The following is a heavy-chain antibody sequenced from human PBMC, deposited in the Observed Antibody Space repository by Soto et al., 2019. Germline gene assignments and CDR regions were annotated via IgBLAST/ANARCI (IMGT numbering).Heavy chain of an antibody. CDR3: AKAQYTGISKTLDY. CDR2: ISESGAIT. Sequence: VQLVESGGGVVQPGRSQRLSCVASGFTFSSYTMYWVRQVPGKGLEWVSDISESGAITHYADSVKGRFTISRDDPKSTLYLQMHTLRGDDTAVYYCAKAQYTGISKTLDYWGQGTLVTVST. J-gene: IGHJ4*02. D-gene: IGHD1-26*01. V-gene: IGHV3-23*04. CDR1: GFTFSSYT.